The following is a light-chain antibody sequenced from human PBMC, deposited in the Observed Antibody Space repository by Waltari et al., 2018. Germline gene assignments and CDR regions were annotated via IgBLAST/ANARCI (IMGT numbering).Light chain of an antibody. Sequence: SALTQPASVSASPGPSLTLSCTGSSSDIGSYDLVAWYQQHPGKAPHLLIYEVDKRPSGVSYRFSGSKSGNAASLTVSGLQPEDEGHYFCSSYTYGGPWVFGGGTLLTVL. CDR3: SSYTYGGPWV. CDR1: SSDIGSYDL. CDR2: EVD. V-gene: IGLV2-23*02. J-gene: IGLJ2*01.